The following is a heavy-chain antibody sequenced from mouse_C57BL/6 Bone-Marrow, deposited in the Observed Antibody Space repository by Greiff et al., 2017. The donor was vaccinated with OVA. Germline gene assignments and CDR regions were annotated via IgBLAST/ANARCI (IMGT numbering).Heavy chain of an antibody. V-gene: IGHV1-69*01. D-gene: IGHD2-14*01. Sequence: QVQLQQPGAELVMPGASVKLSCKASGYTFTSYWMHWVKQRPGQGLEWIGEIDPSDSYTNYNQKFKGKSTLTVDKSSSTAYMQLSSLTSEDSAVYYGAREEYDDGGAWFAYWGQGTLVTVSA. J-gene: IGHJ3*01. CDR3: AREEYDDGGAWFAY. CDR2: IDPSDSYT. CDR1: GYTFTSYW.